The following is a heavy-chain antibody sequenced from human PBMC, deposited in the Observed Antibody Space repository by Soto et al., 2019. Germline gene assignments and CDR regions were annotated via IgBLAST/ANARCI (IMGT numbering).Heavy chain of an antibody. CDR2: ISSSGSTI. CDR1: GFTFSDYY. CDR3: ARAQITKHYYYGMDV. Sequence: GGSLRLSCAASGFTFSDYYMSWIRQAPGKGLEWVSYISSSGSTIYYADSVKGRFTISRDNAKNSLYLQMNSLRDEDTAVYYCARAQITKHYYYGMDVWGPGTTVTVSS. D-gene: IGHD3-10*01. V-gene: IGHV3-11*01. J-gene: IGHJ6*02.